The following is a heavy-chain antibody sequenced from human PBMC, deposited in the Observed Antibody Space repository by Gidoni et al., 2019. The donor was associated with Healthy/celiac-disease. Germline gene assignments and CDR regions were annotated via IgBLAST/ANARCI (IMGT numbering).Heavy chain of an antibody. V-gene: IGHV3-11*05. CDR2: ISSSSSYT. CDR1: GFTFSAYY. J-gene: IGHJ4*02. CDR3: ARDIVGYYDSSGYLDY. Sequence: QVQLVESGGGLVKPGGSLRLSCAASGFTFSAYYMGWIRQAPGTGLGGVSYISSSSSYTNYADSVKGRFTIARDNAKNSLYLQMNSLRAEDTAVYYCARDIVGYYDSSGYLDYWGQGTLVTVSS. D-gene: IGHD3-22*01.